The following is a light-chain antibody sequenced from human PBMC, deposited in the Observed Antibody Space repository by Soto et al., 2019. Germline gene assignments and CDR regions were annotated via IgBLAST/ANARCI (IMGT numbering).Light chain of an antibody. V-gene: IGLV2-23*01. J-gene: IGLJ2*01. CDR1: SSDVGSYNL. CDR3: CSYAGRWV. Sequence: QSALTQPASVSGSPGQSITISCTGTSSDVGSYNLVSWYQQHPGKAPKLMIYEGSKRPSWVSNRFSGSKSGNTASLTTSGLQAEDEADYYCCSYAGRWVFGGGTKVTVL. CDR2: EGS.